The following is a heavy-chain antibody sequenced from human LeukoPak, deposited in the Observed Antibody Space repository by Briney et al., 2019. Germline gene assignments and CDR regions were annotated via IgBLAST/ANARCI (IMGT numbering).Heavy chain of an antibody. V-gene: IGHV1-69*05. Sequence: ASVKVSCKASGGTFSSYAISWVRQAPGQGLEWMGGIIPIFGTANYAQKFQGRVTITTDESTSTAYMELSSLRSEDTAVYYCAHSDDYSNTIDYWGQGTLATVSS. D-gene: IGHD4-11*01. J-gene: IGHJ4*02. CDR2: IIPIFGTA. CDR3: AHSDDYSNTIDY. CDR1: GGTFSSYA.